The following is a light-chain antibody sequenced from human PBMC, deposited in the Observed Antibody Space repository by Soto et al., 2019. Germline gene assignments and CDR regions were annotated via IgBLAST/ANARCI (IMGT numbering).Light chain of an antibody. Sequence: QSALTQPPSVSGSPGESITISCTGTSSDVGAYTFVSWYQQHPDKVPKLMIFDVSRRPSGVSDRFSGSKSGNTASLTISGLQPEDEADYYCSSYTSSSTHVFGSGTKLTV. CDR3: SSYTSSSTHV. V-gene: IGLV2-14*03. J-gene: IGLJ1*01. CDR2: DVS. CDR1: SSDVGAYTF.